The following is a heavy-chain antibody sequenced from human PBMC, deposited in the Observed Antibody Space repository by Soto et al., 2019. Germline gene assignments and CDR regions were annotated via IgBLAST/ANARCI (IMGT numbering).Heavy chain of an antibody. Sequence: QVQLQESGPGLVKPSGTLSLTCAVSGGSVTISNWWSWVRQTPGKGLEWIGQIHHSGSTNYNPSPTSRGTISVNKSKNQFSLEMKSVTAADTAVYYCARGGYYFYMDVWGKGTTVTVSS. CDR1: GGSVTISNW. CDR2: IHHSGST. J-gene: IGHJ6*03. CDR3: ARGGYYFYMDV. V-gene: IGHV4-4*02. D-gene: IGHD1-26*01.